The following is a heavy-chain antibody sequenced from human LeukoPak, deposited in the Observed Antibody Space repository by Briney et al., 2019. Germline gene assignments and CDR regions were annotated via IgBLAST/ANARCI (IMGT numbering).Heavy chain of an antibody. V-gene: IGHV3-23*01. D-gene: IGHD3-22*01. Sequence: PGGSLRLSCSASGFTFSDFWMSWVRQAPGKGLEWVSAISGSGGSTYYADSVKGRFTISRDNSKNTLYVQMNSLRAEDTAVYYCAKVGSSAYYHIGDFDYWGQGALVTVSS. CDR3: AKVGSSAYYHIGDFDY. CDR2: ISGSGGST. CDR1: GFTFSDFW. J-gene: IGHJ4*02.